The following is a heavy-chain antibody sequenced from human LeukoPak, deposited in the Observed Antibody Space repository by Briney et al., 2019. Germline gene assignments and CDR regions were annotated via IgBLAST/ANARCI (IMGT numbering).Heavy chain of an antibody. CDR3: AREGWESPFDY. Sequence: NSGGSLRLSCAASGFTFSSYSMNWVRQAPGKGLEWVSSISSSSSYIYYADSVKGRSTISRDNAKNSLYLQMNSLRAEDTAVYYCAREGWESPFDYWGQGTLVTVSS. CDR1: GFTFSSYS. D-gene: IGHD1-26*01. CDR2: ISSSSSYI. V-gene: IGHV3-21*01. J-gene: IGHJ4*02.